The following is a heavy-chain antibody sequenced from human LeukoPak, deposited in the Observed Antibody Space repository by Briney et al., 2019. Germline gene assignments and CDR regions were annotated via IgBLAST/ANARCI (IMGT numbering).Heavy chain of an antibody. CDR3: ARRIPIVKRGYWYFDL. CDR2: IYYSGST. J-gene: IGHJ2*01. CDR1: GGSISSYY. D-gene: IGHD1-26*01. V-gene: IGHV4-59*08. Sequence: PSETLSLTCTVSGGSISSYYWSWIRQPPRKGLEWIGYIYYSGSTNYNPSLKSRVTISVDTSKNQFSLKLSSVTAADTAVYYCARRIPIVKRGYWYFDLWGRGTLVTVSS.